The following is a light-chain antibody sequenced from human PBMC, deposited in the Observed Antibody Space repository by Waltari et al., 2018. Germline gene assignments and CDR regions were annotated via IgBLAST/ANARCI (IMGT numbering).Light chain of an antibody. Sequence: SSELTQDPAVSVAFGQTVSITCQGDSLGTYFATWYQQKPGQAPVLVFYGENNRPSGIQDRFSASRSGNTTSLIITEAKAGDEVNYYCQSRDSSANGVFRGGTKLTVL. CDR3: QSRDSSANGV. CDR1: SLGTYF. CDR2: GEN. V-gene: IGLV3-19*01. J-gene: IGLJ3*02.